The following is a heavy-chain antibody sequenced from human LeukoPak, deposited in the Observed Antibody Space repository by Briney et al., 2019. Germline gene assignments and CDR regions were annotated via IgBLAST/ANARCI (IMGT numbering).Heavy chain of an antibody. CDR3: ATRSTVVTLDAFGI. J-gene: IGHJ3*02. Sequence: SVKVSCKASGGTFSNYAISWVRQAPGQGLEWMGGIIPIFGTIKYAQKFQGRVTITADESTSTTYMELSSLRSDDTAVYYCATRSTVVTLDAFGIWGQGTRVTVSS. V-gene: IGHV1-69*13. D-gene: IGHD4-23*01. CDR2: IIPIFGTI. CDR1: GGTFSNYA.